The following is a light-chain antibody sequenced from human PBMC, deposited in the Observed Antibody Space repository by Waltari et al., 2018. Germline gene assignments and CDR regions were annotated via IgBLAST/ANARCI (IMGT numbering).Light chain of an antibody. V-gene: IGLV3-21*03. CDR1: NLGSKS. CDR2: DDR. Sequence: SYVLTQPPSVSVAPGKTARITCGGNNLGSKSGHWYQQKTGQALMLVAYDDRDRPTPCCAPVRVVYDDRDRSSVIPERVSGSNSGNTATLTISRVEAGDEADYYCQVWDSSSDHVVFGGGTKLTVL. CDR3: QVWDSSSDHVV. J-gene: IGLJ2*01.